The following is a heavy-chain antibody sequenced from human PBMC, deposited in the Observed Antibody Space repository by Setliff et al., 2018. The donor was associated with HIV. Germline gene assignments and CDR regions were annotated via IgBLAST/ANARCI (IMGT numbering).Heavy chain of an antibody. CDR2: IYHSGST. V-gene: IGHV4-4*02. Sequence: SETLSLTCAVSGGSISSDNWWTWVRQPPGKGLEWIGEIYHSGSTNYNPSLKSRVTISVDTSKNQFSLKLSSVTAADTAVFYCARLTTTYYYDSSAYYHPVWGQGTLVTVSS. CDR3: ARLTTTYYYDSSAYYHPV. D-gene: IGHD3-22*01. J-gene: IGHJ4*02. CDR1: GGSISSDNW.